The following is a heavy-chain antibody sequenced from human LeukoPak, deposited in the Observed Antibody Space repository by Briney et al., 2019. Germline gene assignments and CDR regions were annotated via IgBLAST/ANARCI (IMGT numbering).Heavy chain of an antibody. CDR3: AKSALERLSSSYYFDY. D-gene: IGHD3-3*01. Sequence: PGRSLRLSCAASGFTFSSYGMHWVRQAPGKGLEGVAVIWYDGSNKYYADSVKGRFTISRDNSKNTLYLQMNSLRAEDTAVYYCAKSALERLSSSYYFDYWGQGTLVTVSS. CDR2: IWYDGSNK. CDR1: GFTFSSYG. J-gene: IGHJ4*02. V-gene: IGHV3-33*06.